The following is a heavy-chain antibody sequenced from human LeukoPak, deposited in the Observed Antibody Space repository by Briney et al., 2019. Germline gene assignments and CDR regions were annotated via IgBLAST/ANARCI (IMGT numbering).Heavy chain of an antibody. J-gene: IGHJ4*02. D-gene: IGHD4-17*01. V-gene: IGHV7-4-1*02. CDR3: ARSNNDGDYLGVGFDY. Sequence: ASVKVSCKASGYTFSSYAMNWVRQAPGQGLEWMGSINTNTGNPTYAQGFTGRFVFSLDTSVSTAYLQISSLQAEDTAVYYCARSNNDGDYLGVGFDYWGQGTLVTVSS. CDR2: INTNTGNP. CDR1: GYTFSSYA.